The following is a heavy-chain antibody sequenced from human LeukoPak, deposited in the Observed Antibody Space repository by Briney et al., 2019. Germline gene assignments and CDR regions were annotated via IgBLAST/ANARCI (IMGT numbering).Heavy chain of an antibody. V-gene: IGHV3-23*01. CDR3: AKSPTYYDILTGYYSGYYFDY. Sequence: PGGSLRFSCAASGFTFSSYAMSWVRQAPGKGLEWVSAISGSGGSTYYADSVKGRFTISRDNSKNTLYLQMNSLRAEDTAVYYCAKSPTYYDILTGYYSGYYFDYWGQGTLVTVSS. J-gene: IGHJ4*02. D-gene: IGHD3-9*01. CDR1: GFTFSSYA. CDR2: ISGSGGST.